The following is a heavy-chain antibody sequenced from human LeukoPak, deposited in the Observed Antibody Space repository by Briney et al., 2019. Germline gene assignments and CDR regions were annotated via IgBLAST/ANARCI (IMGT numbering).Heavy chain of an antibody. CDR1: GGSISSGGHY. J-gene: IGHJ4*02. Sequence: PSQTLSLTCTVSGGSISSGGHYWSWIRQPAGKGLEYLGRISSTGSTNYNPSLKSRVTISVDTSKNQFSLKLSSVTAADTAVYYCARGETFGGVIVRSFDYWGQGTLVTVSS. CDR2: ISSTGST. CDR3: ARGETFGGVIVRSFDY. V-gene: IGHV4-61*02. D-gene: IGHD3-16*02.